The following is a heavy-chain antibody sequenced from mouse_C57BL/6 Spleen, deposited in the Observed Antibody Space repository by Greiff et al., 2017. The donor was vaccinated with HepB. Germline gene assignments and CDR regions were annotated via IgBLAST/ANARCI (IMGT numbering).Heavy chain of an antibody. CDR1: GYAFSSSW. Sequence: QVQLQQSGPELVKPGASVKISCKASGYAFSSSWMNWVKQRPGKGLEWIGRIYPGDGDTNYNGKFKGKATLTAYKSSSTAYMQLSSLTSEDSAVYFCARRGDYWGQGTSVTVSS. V-gene: IGHV1-82*01. CDR3: ARRGDY. J-gene: IGHJ4*01. CDR2: IYPGDGDT.